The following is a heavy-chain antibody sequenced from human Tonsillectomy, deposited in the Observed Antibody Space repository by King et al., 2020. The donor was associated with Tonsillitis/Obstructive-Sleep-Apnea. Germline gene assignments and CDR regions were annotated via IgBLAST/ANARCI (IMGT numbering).Heavy chain of an antibody. CDR1: GFTVSSNY. CDR3: ARDRESTSSWVAFDI. V-gene: IGHV3-53*04. J-gene: IGHJ3*02. D-gene: IGHD2-2*01. CDR2: LYSGGST. Sequence: VQLVESGGGWVQPGGSLRLSCAASGFTVSSNYMNWVRQAPGKGLEWVSLLYSGGSTYYADSVKGRFTISRDNSKNTLYLQMSSLRAEDTAVYYCARDRESTSSWVAFDIWGQGTMVTVSS.